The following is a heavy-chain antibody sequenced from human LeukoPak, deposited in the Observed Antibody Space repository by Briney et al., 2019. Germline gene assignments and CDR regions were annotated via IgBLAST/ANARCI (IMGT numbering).Heavy chain of an antibody. J-gene: IGHJ4*02. Sequence: PGGSLRLSCVASANYWMHWVRQAPGKGLVWVSHINSDGSWTSYADSVKGRFTISKDNAKNTVYLQMNNLRAEDTAVYYCVSFYETYWGRGTLVTVSS. V-gene: IGHV3-74*01. CDR2: INSDGSWT. D-gene: IGHD2-2*01. CDR3: VSFYETY. CDR1: ANYW.